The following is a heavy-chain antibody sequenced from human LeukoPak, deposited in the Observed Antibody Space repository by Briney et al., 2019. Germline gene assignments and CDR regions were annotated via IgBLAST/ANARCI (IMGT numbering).Heavy chain of an antibody. CDR3: TRIGRGATSLPGNLGS. J-gene: IGHJ4*02. V-gene: IGHV3-15*01. CDR2: IKSKTDGGTT. CDR1: GFTFSNAW. D-gene: IGHD1-26*01. Sequence: KTGGSLRLSCAVPGFTFSNAWMSWVRLAPGKGLEWVGRIKSKTDGGTTDYAAPVKGRFTISRDDSKNTLYLQMKSLKTEDTAVYYCTRIGRGATSLPGNLGSWGQGTLVTVSS.